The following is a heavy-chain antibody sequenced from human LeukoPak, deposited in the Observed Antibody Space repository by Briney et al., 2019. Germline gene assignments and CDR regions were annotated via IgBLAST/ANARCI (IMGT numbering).Heavy chain of an antibody. Sequence: GGSLRLSCAASGFTVSSNYMSWVRQAPGKGLEWVSVIYSGGSTYYADSVKGRFTISRDNSKNTLYLQMNSLRAEDTAVYYCARDGAEGSYYFDYWGQGTLVTVSS. J-gene: IGHJ4*02. CDR2: IYSGGST. CDR1: GFTVSSNY. CDR3: ARDGAEGSYYFDY. V-gene: IGHV3-66*02. D-gene: IGHD1-26*01.